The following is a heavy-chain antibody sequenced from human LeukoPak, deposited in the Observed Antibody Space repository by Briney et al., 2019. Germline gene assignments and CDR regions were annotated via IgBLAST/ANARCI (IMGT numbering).Heavy chain of an antibody. CDR3: AKFRGLDY. V-gene: IGHV3-23*01. CDR2: ISGSGGST. J-gene: IGHJ4*02. CDR1: GFTVGSNY. Sequence: GGSLRLSCAASGFTVGSNYMSWVRQAPGKGLEWVSAISGSGGSTYYADSVKGRFTISRDNSKNTLYLQMNSLRAEDTAVYYCAKFRGLDYWGQGTLVTVSS.